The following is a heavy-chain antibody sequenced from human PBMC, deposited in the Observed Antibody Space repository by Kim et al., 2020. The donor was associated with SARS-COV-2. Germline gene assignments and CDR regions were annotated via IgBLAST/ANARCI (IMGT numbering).Heavy chain of an antibody. CDR3: ARGGTITSYYFDN. Sequence: ASVKVSCKGSGYTFRTYAMHWVRQAPGQRLEWMGWINAGNGNTKYSQKFQGRVTITRETSASTAYMELSSLTSEDTAVYYCARGGTITSYYFDNWGQGTLVTVSS. V-gene: IGHV1-3*01. J-gene: IGHJ4*02. CDR1: GYTFRTYA. D-gene: IGHD1-1*01. CDR2: INAGNGNT.